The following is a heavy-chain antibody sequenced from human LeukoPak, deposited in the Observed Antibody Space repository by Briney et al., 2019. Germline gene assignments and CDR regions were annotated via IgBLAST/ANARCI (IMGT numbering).Heavy chain of an antibody. V-gene: IGHV4-59*11. CDR1: GGSMSGHF. Sequence: PSETLSLTCTVSGGSMSGHFWSWFRRPPGKGLENIGYIHSSGSTNYNPSYKSRVTVSLEMSKNQFSLKLSSVTAADTAVYYCARVVQLWLKDYGMDVWGQGTTVTVSS. D-gene: IGHD5-18*01. J-gene: IGHJ6*02. CDR3: ARVVQLWLKDYGMDV. CDR2: IHSSGST.